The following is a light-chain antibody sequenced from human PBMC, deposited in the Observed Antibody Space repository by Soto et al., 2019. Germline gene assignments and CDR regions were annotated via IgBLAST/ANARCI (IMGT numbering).Light chain of an antibody. CDR2: DAS. Sequence: EIVLTQSPATLSLSPGERATLSCRASQSVSSYLAWYQQKPGQVPRLVIYDASNRATGIPGRFSGSGSGTDFTLTISSLEPEDCGVYYCQQRSSWPRTFGQGTKVEIK. CDR1: QSVSSY. V-gene: IGKV3-11*01. CDR3: QQRSSWPRT. J-gene: IGKJ1*01.